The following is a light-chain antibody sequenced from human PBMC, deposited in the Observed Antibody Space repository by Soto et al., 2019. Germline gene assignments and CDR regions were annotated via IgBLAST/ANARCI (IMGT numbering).Light chain of an antibody. CDR1: SSDVGGYNY. Sequence: QSVLTQPASVSGSPGQSITISCTGTSSDVGGYNYVSWFQQHPGKAPKLKIYEVSNRPSGVSNRFSGSNSGYTASLTISELQAEDEADYYCTSFTSSSTWVFGGGTKVTVL. V-gene: IGLV2-14*03. CDR2: EVS. CDR3: TSFTSSSTWV. J-gene: IGLJ3*02.